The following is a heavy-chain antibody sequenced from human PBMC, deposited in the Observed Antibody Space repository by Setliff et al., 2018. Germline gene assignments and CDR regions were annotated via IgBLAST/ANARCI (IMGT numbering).Heavy chain of an antibody. D-gene: IGHD3-10*01. V-gene: IGHV4-39*07. Sequence: SETLSLTCSVSGASISTTYYYWDWIRQSPGKGLEWIGTIYQNGITYYNPSVESRVTISVDKSKNQFSLSLRSVTAADTAVYYCATDGPVLNGDYISWGQGTLVTVSS. J-gene: IGHJ5*02. CDR2: IYQNGIT. CDR3: ATDGPVLNGDYIS. CDR1: GASISTTYYY.